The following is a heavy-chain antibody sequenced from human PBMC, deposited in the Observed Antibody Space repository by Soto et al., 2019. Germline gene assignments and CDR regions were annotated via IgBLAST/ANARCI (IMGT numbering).Heavy chain of an antibody. CDR3: ARGDYYDTSGPFSDAFDI. CDR1: GFTFSNYW. Sequence: PWGSLRLSCAASGFTFSNYWMSWVRQAPGKGLEWVANIKPDGSEKFYVDSLKGRFTMSRDNAKNSLYLQMNSLRADDTAVYYCARGDYYDTSGPFSDAFDIWGQGTMVTVSS. D-gene: IGHD3-22*01. CDR2: IKPDGSEK. J-gene: IGHJ3*02. V-gene: IGHV3-7*04.